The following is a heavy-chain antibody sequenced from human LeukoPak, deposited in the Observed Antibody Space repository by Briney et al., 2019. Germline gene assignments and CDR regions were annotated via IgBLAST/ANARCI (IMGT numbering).Heavy chain of an antibody. CDR2: ISGSGGST. CDR3: ARDSYYDSRIYFDY. CDR1: GFTFSSYA. D-gene: IGHD3-22*01. V-gene: IGHV3-23*01. J-gene: IGHJ4*02. Sequence: GGSLRLSCAASGFTFSSYAMSWVRQAPGKGLEWVSAISGSGGSTYYADSVKGRFTISRDNSKNTLYLQMNSLRAEDTAVYYCARDSYYDSRIYFDYWGQGTLVTVSS.